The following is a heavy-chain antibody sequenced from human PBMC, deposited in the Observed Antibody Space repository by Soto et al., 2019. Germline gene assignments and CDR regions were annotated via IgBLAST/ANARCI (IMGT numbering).Heavy chain of an antibody. Sequence: QITLKESGPTLVKPTQTLTLTCTFSGFSLSTSGVGVGWIRQPPGKALEWLALIYWNDDARYSPSLKSRLTITKDTSKNQVVLTVTNMDPVDTATYHCAHHAYTAGSQTGWFDPWGQGTLVTVSS. J-gene: IGHJ5*02. CDR1: GFSLSTSGVG. D-gene: IGHD3-10*01. CDR3: AHHAYTAGSQTGWFDP. V-gene: IGHV2-5*01. CDR2: IYWNDDA.